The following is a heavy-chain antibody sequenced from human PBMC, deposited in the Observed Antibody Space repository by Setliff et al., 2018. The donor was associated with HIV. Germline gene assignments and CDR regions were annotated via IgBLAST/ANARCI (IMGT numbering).Heavy chain of an antibody. V-gene: IGHV3-7*01. Sequence: GGSLRLSCAASGFTFSSAWMGWVRQAPAKGLEWVANISPDGSATYYVDSVKGRFTISRDNAKNSLYLQLNSLGAEDTAVYYCARDIYDTSGYYYAFDIWGQGTMVTVSS. J-gene: IGHJ3*02. CDR3: ARDIYDTSGYYYAFDI. D-gene: IGHD3-22*01. CDR1: GFTFSSAW. CDR2: ISPDGSAT.